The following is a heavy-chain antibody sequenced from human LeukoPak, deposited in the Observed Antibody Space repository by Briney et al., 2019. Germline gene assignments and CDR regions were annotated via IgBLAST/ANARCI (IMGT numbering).Heavy chain of an antibody. CDR3: ARDPSGSFSNWFDP. D-gene: IGHD1-26*01. Sequence: WETLSLTCAVYGGSFSGYYWSWIRQPPGKGLEWIGEINHSGSTNYNPSLKSRVTMSVDTSKNQFSLKLRSVTAADTAVYYCARDPSGSFSNWFDPWGQGTLVTVSS. CDR1: GGSFSGYY. J-gene: IGHJ5*02. V-gene: IGHV4-34*01. CDR2: INHSGST.